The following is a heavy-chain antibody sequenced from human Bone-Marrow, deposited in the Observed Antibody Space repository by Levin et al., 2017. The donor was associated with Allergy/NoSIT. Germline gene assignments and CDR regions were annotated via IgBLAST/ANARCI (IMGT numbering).Heavy chain of an antibody. CDR1: AFTISSYW. D-gene: IGHD2-15*01. CDR2: INQDGSQT. CDR3: VRTIGGSSAY. Sequence: GGSLRLSCAASAFTISSYWMSWVRQAPGKGLEWVANINQDGSQTYYVDSVKGRFTISRDNAKDSVYLQMSSLRGEDTAVYYCVRTIGGSSAYWGQGTLVTVSS. J-gene: IGHJ4*02. V-gene: IGHV3-7*01.